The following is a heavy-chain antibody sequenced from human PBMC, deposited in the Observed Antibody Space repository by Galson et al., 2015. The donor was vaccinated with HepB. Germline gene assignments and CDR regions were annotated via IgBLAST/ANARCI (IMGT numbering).Heavy chain of an antibody. J-gene: IGHJ4*02. CDR3: ATGIAVAGQGGYYFDY. D-gene: IGHD6-19*01. V-gene: IGHV1-24*01. CDR2: FDPEDGET. Sequence: SVKVSCKVSGYTLTELSMHWVRQAPGKGLEWMGGFDPEDGETIYAQKFQGRVTMTEDTSTDTAYMELSSLRSEDTAVYYCATGIAVAGQGGYYFDYWGQGTLVTVSS. CDR1: GYTLTELS.